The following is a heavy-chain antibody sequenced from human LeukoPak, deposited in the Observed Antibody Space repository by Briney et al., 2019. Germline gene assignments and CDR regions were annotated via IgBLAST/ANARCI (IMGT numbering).Heavy chain of an antibody. CDR3: AWGNSNDQFDQ. J-gene: IGHJ4*02. D-gene: IGHD1-1*01. CDR1: GYTFTSSW. V-gene: IGHV5-51*01. Sequence: GESLKISCKGSGYTFTSSWLGWVRQLPGKGLEWMGIIYPGDSDTRYSPSFQGQVTISADKSISTAYLQWSSLTASDTAMYYWAWGNSNDQFDQWGQGTLVTVSS. CDR2: IYPGDSDT.